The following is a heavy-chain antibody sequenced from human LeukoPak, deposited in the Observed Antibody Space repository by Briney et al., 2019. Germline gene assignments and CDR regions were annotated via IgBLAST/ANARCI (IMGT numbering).Heavy chain of an antibody. CDR3: AKIVVPGAIDY. D-gene: IGHD2-2*01. CDR2: ISGSGDSA. CDR1: GFIFSNYA. Sequence: PGGSLRLSCAASGFIFSNYAMSWVRQAPGKGLEWVSSISGSGDSAYFAASVKGRFTISRDSSKNTLYLQMSSLRAEDTAVYYCAKIVVPGAIDYWGQGTLVTVSS. J-gene: IGHJ4*02. V-gene: IGHV3-23*01.